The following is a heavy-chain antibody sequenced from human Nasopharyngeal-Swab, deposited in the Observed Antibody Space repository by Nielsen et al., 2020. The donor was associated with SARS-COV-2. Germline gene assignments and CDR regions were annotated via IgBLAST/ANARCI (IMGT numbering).Heavy chain of an antibody. V-gene: IGHV4-4*02. J-gene: IGHJ6*03. D-gene: IGHD2-2*01. CDR3: ARGDLVVVPSPILGLGPFFYYFYLDV. CDR2: GSHSGSI. CDR1: GGSVSSNDW. Sequence: SETLSLTCAVSGGSVSSNDWWTGGRQTPGKGLEGIGEGSHSGSINYNPSLKSRVTLSMDKSKRQFSLRLTSVSAADTAVYFCARGDLVVVPSPILGLGPFFYYFYLDVWGKGTTVTVSS.